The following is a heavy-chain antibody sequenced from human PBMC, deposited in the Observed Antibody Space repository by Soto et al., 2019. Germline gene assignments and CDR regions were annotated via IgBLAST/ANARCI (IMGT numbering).Heavy chain of an antibody. J-gene: IGHJ5*02. CDR2: IRSQKDGGAT. D-gene: IGHD3-3*01. V-gene: IGHV3-15*06. CDR3: TQLYRDDP. Sequence: EIQLVESGGGVVKPGASLTLSCAASGFTVKDAWMHWVRQAPGKGLEWVGLIRSQKDGGATHYAAPVRDRFTISRDDSRNTLYLRMISLKIEDTAVYYCTQLYRDDPWGQGTLVTVSS. CDR1: GFTVKDAW.